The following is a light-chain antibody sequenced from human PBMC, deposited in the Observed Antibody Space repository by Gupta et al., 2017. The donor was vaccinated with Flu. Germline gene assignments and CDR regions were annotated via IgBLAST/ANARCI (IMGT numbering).Light chain of an antibody. CDR2: GAS. J-gene: IGKJ3*01. Sequence: IVLTQSPGTLSLSPGERATLSCRAIQSVSSSYLAWYQQKPGQAPRLLIYGASSRATGIPDRFSGSGSGTDFTLTISRLEPEDFAVYYCQQYGSSPFTFGPGTKVEIK. CDR3: QQYGSSPFT. CDR1: QSVSSSY. V-gene: IGKV3-20*01.